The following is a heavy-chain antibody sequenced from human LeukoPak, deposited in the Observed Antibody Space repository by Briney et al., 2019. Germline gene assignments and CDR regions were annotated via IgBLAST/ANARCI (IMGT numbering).Heavy chain of an antibody. J-gene: IGHJ4*02. Sequence: GESLKISCKGSGYSFTSYDINWVRQATGQGLEWMGWMNPNSGNTGYAQKFQGRVTITRNTSIGTAYMELSSLRSEDTAVYYCARGRSYGELDYWGQGTLVTVSS. V-gene: IGHV1-8*03. CDR3: ARGRSYGELDY. CDR2: MNPNSGNT. D-gene: IGHD5-18*01. CDR1: GYSFTSYD.